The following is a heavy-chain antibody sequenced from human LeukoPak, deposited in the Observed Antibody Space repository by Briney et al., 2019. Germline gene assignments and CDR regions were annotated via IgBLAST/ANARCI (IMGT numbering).Heavy chain of an antibody. CDR3: AKDYSLYCSSASCYTPFDY. Sequence: PGRSLRLSCAASGFTFSSYAMHWVRQAPGKGLEWVAVISYDGSNKYYADSVKGRFTISRDNSKNTLYLQMDSLRAEDTAFYYCAKDYSLYCSSASCYTPFDYWGQGALVTVSS. J-gene: IGHJ4*02. V-gene: IGHV3-30-3*01. D-gene: IGHD2-2*02. CDR2: ISYDGSNK. CDR1: GFTFSSYA.